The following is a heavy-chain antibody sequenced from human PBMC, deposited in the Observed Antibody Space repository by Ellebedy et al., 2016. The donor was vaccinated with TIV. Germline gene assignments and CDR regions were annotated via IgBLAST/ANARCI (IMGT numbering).Heavy chain of an antibody. CDR2: INTDESTT. CDR1: GFTFNSFW. J-gene: IGHJ4*02. CDR3: VRLRIAAAGRSFDY. Sequence: GESLKISCAASGFTFNSFWMHWVRQAPGKGLVWVSRINTDESTTNYADSVKGRFTISRDNAKKTLYLQMNSLRAEDTAVYYCVRLRIAAAGRSFDYWGQGTLVTVSS. V-gene: IGHV3-74*01. D-gene: IGHD6-13*01.